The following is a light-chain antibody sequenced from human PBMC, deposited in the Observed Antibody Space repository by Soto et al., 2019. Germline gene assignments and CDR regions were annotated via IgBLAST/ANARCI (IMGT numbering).Light chain of an antibody. J-gene: IGKJ2*01. Sequence: DIQMTQSPSTLSASIGDRITITCRASQNINTWLDWYQQKPGRAPKVLIYDASSLESGVPSRISGSGSGTEFILTISILQLDDFATYYCHQYYVYPYTFGQGTKLEIK. V-gene: IGKV1-5*01. CDR2: DAS. CDR1: QNINTW. CDR3: HQYYVYPYT.